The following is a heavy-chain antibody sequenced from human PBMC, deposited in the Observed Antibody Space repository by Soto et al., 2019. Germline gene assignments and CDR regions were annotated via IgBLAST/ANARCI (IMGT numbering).Heavy chain of an antibody. Sequence: QVQLVQSGAEVKKPGASVKVSCKASGYTFTSYGISWVRQAPGQGLEWMGWISAYNGNTNYAQKPQGRVTMTPDTSTGTAYMELRSLRSDDTAVYYCARADSLGYYDSSGYSQWGQGTLVTVSS. D-gene: IGHD3-22*01. J-gene: IGHJ4*02. CDR1: GYTFTSYG. CDR2: ISAYNGNT. CDR3: ARADSLGYYDSSGYSQ. V-gene: IGHV1-18*01.